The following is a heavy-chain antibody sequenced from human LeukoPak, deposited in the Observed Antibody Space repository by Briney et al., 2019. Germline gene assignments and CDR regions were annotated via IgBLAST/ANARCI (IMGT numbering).Heavy chain of an antibody. Sequence: SETLSLTCTVSGGSISSSSYYWGWIRQPPGKGLEWIGSIYYSGSTYYNPSLKSRVTISVDTSKNQFSLKLSSVTAADTAVYYCATQGGCSGGSCYYYYYMDVWGKGTTVTVSS. CDR1: GGSISSSSYY. CDR2: IYYSGST. CDR3: ATQGGCSGGSCYYYYYMDV. J-gene: IGHJ6*03. V-gene: IGHV4-39*01. D-gene: IGHD2-15*01.